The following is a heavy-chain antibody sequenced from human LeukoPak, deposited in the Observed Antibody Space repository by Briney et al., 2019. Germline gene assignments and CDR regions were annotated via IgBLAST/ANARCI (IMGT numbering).Heavy chain of an antibody. V-gene: IGHV6-1*01. CDR3: ARERLYDSSGYYSPNFDY. D-gene: IGHD3-22*01. CDR1: GDSVSSNRAA. CDR2: TYFRSKWYD. Sequence: SQTLSLTCAISGDSVSSNRAAWNRIRQSPSRGLEWLGRTYFRSKWYDDYAVSVKSRITINPDTSKNQFSLQLNSVTPEDTAVYYCARERLYDSSGYYSPNFDYWGQGTLVTVSS. J-gene: IGHJ4*02.